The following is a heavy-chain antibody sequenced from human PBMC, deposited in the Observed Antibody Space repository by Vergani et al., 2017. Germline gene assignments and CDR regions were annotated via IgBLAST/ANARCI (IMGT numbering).Heavy chain of an antibody. CDR1: GGSISSSSYY. CDR3: ARVLNGSGSYHYYYYYYMDV. D-gene: IGHD3-10*01. V-gene: IGHV4-39*07. Sequence: QLQLQESGPGLVKPSETLSLTCTVSGGSISSSSYYWGWIRQPPGKGLEWIGSIYYSGSTYYNPSLKSRVTISVDTSKNQFSLKLSSVTAADTAVYYCARVLNGSGSYHYYYYYYMDVWGKGTTVTVSS. J-gene: IGHJ6*03. CDR2: IYYSGST.